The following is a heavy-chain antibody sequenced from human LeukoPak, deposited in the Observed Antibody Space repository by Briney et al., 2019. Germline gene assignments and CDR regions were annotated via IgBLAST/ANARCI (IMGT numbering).Heavy chain of an antibody. J-gene: IGHJ4*02. Sequence: SETLSLTCAVYGGSFSGYYWSWIRQPPGKGPEWIGSVYHTGNTYYNPSLSSRVTMSIDTPMNQFSLKLTSVTAADTAVYYCATYASSRPRIFENWGRESRSPSPQ. CDR2: VYHTGNT. CDR3: ATYASSRPRIFEN. CDR1: GGSFSGYY. V-gene: IGHV4-34*01. D-gene: IGHD2-2*01.